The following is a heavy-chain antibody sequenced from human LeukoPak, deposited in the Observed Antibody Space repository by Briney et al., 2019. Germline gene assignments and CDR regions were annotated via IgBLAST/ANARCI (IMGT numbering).Heavy chain of an antibody. CDR2: IWYDGSNK. CDR3: ASGRRDTVTADY. V-gene: IGHV3-33*08. CDR1: GFTVSNNY. D-gene: IGHD4-11*01. Sequence: PGGSLRLSCAASGFTVSNNYMSWVRQAPGKGLEWVAVIWYDGSNKYYADSVKGRFTISRDNSKNTLYLQMNSLRAEDTAVYYCASGRRDTVTADYWGQGTLVTVSS. J-gene: IGHJ4*02.